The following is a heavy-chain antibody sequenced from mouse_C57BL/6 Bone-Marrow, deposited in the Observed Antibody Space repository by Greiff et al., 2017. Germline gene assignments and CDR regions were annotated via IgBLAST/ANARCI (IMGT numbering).Heavy chain of an antibody. CDR1: GYSITSGYY. V-gene: IGHV3-6*01. Sequence: DVKLQESGPGLVKPSQSLSLTCSVTGYSITSGYYWNWIRQFPGNKLEWMGYISYDGSNNYNPSLKNRISITRDTSKNQFFLKLNSVTTEDTATYYCARLRWLLLYAMDYWGQGTSVTVSS. J-gene: IGHJ4*01. CDR2: ISYDGSN. CDR3: ARLRWLLLYAMDY. D-gene: IGHD2-3*01.